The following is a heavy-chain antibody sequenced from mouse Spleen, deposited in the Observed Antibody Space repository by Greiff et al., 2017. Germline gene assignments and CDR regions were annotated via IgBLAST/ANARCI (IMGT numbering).Heavy chain of an antibody. J-gene: IGHJ2*01. CDR3: ARGGYYGSSYDDYFDY. CDR1: GYTFTSYW. D-gene: IGHD1-1*01. CDR2: IHPNSGST. V-gene: IGHV1-64*01. Sequence: QVQLQQPGAELVKPGASVKLSCKASGYTFTSYWMHWVKQRPGQGLEWIGMIHPNSGSTNYNEKFKSKATLTVDKSSSTAYMQLSSLTSEDSAVYYCARGGYYGSSYDDYFDYWGQGTTLTVSS.